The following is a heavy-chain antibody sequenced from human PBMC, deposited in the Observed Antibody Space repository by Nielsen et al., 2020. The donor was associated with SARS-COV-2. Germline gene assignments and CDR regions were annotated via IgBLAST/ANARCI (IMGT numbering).Heavy chain of an antibody. CDR2: IYSGGST. V-gene: IGHV3-66*01. CDR1: GFTVSSNY. J-gene: IGHJ6*02. Sequence: GESLKISCAASGFTVSSNYMSWVRQAPGKGLEWVSVIYSGGSTYYADSVKGRFTISRDNSKNTLYLQMNSLRAEDTAVYYCARGPYTRCGMDVWGQGTTVTVSS. CDR3: ARGPYTRCGMDV. D-gene: IGHD4-11*01.